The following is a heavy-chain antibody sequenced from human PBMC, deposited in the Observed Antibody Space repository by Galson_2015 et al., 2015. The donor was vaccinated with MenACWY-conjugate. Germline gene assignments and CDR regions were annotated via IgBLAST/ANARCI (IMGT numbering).Heavy chain of an antibody. Sequence: SVKVSCKASGYTFTGFYLHWVRQAPGQGLEWMGRLTPHSGGTDYAQKFQGRVTMSRDMSTNTAYMELSSLRFDDTAIYYCARGYAGGHMDVWGEGTTVTVSS. CDR2: LTPHSGGT. V-gene: IGHV1-2*06. J-gene: IGHJ6*03. CDR3: ARGYAGGHMDV. CDR1: GYTFTGFY. D-gene: IGHD2-2*01.